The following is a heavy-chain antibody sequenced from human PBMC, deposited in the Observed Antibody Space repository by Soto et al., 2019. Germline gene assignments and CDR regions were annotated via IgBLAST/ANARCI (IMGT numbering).Heavy chain of an antibody. CDR1: GFTFSSSF. CDR2: INQDGGGT. Sequence: EVQLVESGGALVQPGGSLRLSCVASGFTFSSSFMGWVRQAPGKGLEWVANINQDGGGTYYVDSVQGRFTISRDNAKDSPYLQMNSLRSEDTAVYYCARYFRGSGRYFFDYWGQGTLVTVSS. D-gene: IGHD6-19*01. V-gene: IGHV3-7*03. J-gene: IGHJ4*02. CDR3: ARYFRGSGRYFFDY.